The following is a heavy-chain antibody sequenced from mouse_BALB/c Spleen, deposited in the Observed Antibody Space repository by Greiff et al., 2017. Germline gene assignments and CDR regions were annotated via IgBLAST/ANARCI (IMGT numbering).Heavy chain of an antibody. CDR1: GDSITSGY. D-gene: IGHD2-1*01. J-gene: IGHJ4*01. Sequence: EVMLVESGPSLVKPSQTLSLTCSVTGDSITSGYWNWIRKFPGNKLEYMGYISYSGSTYYNPSLKSRISITRDTSKNQYYLQLNSVTTEDTATYYCARRNGNYYAMDYWGQGTSVTVSS. CDR3: ARRNGNYYAMDY. V-gene: IGHV3-8*02. CDR2: ISYSGST.